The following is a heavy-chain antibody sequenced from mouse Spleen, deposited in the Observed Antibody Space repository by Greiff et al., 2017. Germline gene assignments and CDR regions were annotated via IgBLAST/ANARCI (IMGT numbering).Heavy chain of an antibody. J-gene: IGHJ1*01. V-gene: IGHV1-61*01. Sequence: QVQLQQSGAELVRPGSSVKLSCKASGYTFTSYWMDWVKQRPGQGLEWIGNIYPSDSETHYNQKFKDKATLTVDKSSSTAYMQLSSLTSEDSAVYYCARDYGNNWYFDVWGAGTTVTVSS. D-gene: IGHD2-1*01. CDR3: ARDYGNNWYFDV. CDR2: IYPSDSET. CDR1: GYTFTSYW.